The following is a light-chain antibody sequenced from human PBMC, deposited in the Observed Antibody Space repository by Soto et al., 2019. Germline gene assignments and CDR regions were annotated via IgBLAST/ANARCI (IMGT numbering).Light chain of an antibody. Sequence: QSALTQPASVSGSPGQSITISCTGTSSDVGGYNYVSWYQQHPGKAPKLIIYEVSNRPSGVSNRFSGSKSGYTSSLTISGLHAEDEADYYCSSYTSSSTLYVFGTGTKLTVL. J-gene: IGLJ1*01. CDR1: SSDVGGYNY. CDR2: EVS. V-gene: IGLV2-14*01. CDR3: SSYTSSSTLYV.